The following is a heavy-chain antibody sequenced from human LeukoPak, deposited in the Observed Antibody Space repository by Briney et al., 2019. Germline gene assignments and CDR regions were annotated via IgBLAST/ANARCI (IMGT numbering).Heavy chain of an antibody. Sequence: SETLSLTCAVYGGSFSGYYWSWIRQPPGKGLEWIGEINHSGSTNYNPSLKSRVTISVDTSKNQFSLKLSPVTAADTAVYYCARTIWFGELLPFDYWGQGTLVTVSS. V-gene: IGHV4-34*01. D-gene: IGHD3-10*01. CDR2: INHSGST. CDR3: ARTIWFGELLPFDY. CDR1: GGSFSGYY. J-gene: IGHJ4*02.